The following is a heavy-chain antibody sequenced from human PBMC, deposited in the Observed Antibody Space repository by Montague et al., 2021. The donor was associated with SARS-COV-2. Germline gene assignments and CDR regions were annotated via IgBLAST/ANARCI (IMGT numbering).Heavy chain of an antibody. Sequence: SETLSLTCAVSGGSISSSNWWSWVRQPPGKGLEWIGEIYHSGSTNYNPSLKSRVTISVDKSKNQFFLRLSSVTAADTAVYYCARESYYYDSSGYPYYYYYGMDVWGQGTTVTVSS. V-gene: IGHV4-4*02. CDR3: ARESYYYDSSGYPYYYYYGMDV. CDR1: GGSISSSNW. J-gene: IGHJ6*02. CDR2: IYHSGST. D-gene: IGHD3-22*01.